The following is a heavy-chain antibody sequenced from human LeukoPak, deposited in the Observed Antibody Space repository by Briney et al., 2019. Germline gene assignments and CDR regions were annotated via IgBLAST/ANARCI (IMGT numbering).Heavy chain of an antibody. CDR2: ISAYNGNT. J-gene: IGHJ4*02. V-gene: IGHV1-18*04. D-gene: IGHD4-17*01. CDR1: GYTFTSYG. CDR3: AREGDDYGDTYIAY. Sequence: ASVKVSCKASGYTFTSYGISWVRQAPGQGLEWMGWISAYNGNTNYAQKLQGRVTMTTDTSTSTAYMELRSLRSDDTAVYYCAREGDDYGDTYIAYWGQGTLVTVSS.